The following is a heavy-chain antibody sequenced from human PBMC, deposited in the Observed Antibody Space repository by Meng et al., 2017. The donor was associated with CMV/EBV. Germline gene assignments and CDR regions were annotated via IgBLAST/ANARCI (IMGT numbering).Heavy chain of an antibody. Sequence: FTLTSYVLRWVRQAPGKGLECVSVIYSGGSSTYYADSVKGRFTISRDNSKNTLYLQMNSLRAEDTAVYYCAKEGEIGAVAGHFDYWGQGTLVTVSS. CDR2: IYSGGSST. V-gene: IGHV3-23*03. CDR1: FTLTSYV. CDR3: AKEGEIGAVAGHFDY. D-gene: IGHD6-19*01. J-gene: IGHJ4*02.